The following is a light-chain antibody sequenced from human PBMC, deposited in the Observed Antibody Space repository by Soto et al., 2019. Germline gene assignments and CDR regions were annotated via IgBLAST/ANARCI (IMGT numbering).Light chain of an antibody. J-gene: IGLJ2*01. CDR1: SSDVGGYNY. V-gene: IGLV2-8*01. CDR3: SSFAGGGNPVL. CDR2: EVT. Sequence: QSALTQPPSASGSLGQSVTISCTGTSSDVGGYNYVSWHQQHPGKAPKGMIYEVTKRPPGVPDRFSGSKSGNTASLTVSGLQAEDEADYYCSSFAGGGNPVLLGGGTKLTVL.